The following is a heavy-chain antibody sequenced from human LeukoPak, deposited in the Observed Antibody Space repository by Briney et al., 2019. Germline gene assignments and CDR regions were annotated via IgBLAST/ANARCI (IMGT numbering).Heavy chain of an antibody. J-gene: IGHJ4*02. Sequence: PSETLSLTCTVSGGSISNYYWSWIRQPPGKGLEWIGYIYYSGSTNYNPSLKSRVTISVDTSKNQFSLKLSSVTAADTAVYYCARGAAAGDYWGQGTLVTVSS. V-gene: IGHV4-59*01. CDR2: IYYSGST. CDR3: ARGAAAGDY. D-gene: IGHD6-13*01. CDR1: GGSISNYY.